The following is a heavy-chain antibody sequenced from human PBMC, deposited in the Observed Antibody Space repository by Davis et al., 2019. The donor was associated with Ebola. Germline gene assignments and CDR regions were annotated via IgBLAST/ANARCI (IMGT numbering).Heavy chain of an antibody. CDR2: IGHDGTTK. CDR1: TFSFNAYA. Sequence: PGGSLRLSCGASTFSFNAYAMPWVRQAPGKGLEWVAAIGHDGTTKTYADSVKGRFIISRDNSKNTMSLQLNSLGADDTAVYYCARGENYYGLDVWAQGTTVTVSS. CDR3: ARGENYYGLDV. V-gene: IGHV3-30*14. J-gene: IGHJ6*02.